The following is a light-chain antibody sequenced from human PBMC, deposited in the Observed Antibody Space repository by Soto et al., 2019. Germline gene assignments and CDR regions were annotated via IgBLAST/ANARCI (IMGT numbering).Light chain of an antibody. CDR3: CSYAYSSIFHVV. CDR2: EGS. Sequence: QSVLTQPASVSGSPGQSITISCTGTSSDVGRYNLVSWYQQHPGKAPKVMIYEGSKRPSGVSNRFSGSKSGNTASLTISGLQAVDEAHYYCCSYAYSSIFHVVFGGGTKVTVL. CDR1: SSDVGRYNL. V-gene: IGLV2-23*03. J-gene: IGLJ2*01.